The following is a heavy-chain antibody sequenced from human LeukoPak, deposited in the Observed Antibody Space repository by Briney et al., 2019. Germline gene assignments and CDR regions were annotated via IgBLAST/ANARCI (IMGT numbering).Heavy chain of an antibody. CDR1: GFTFTDYY. Sequence: ASVKVSCKASGFTFTDYYIHWVRQAPGQGLEWMGWINPNSGGTNCAQKFQGRVTMTRDTSINTAYMELSRLRSGDTAVYYCARADTSLVNFYYFGMDVWGQGTTVTVSS. V-gene: IGHV1-2*02. J-gene: IGHJ6*02. CDR3: ARADTSLVNFYYFGMDV. D-gene: IGHD5-18*01. CDR2: INPNSGGT.